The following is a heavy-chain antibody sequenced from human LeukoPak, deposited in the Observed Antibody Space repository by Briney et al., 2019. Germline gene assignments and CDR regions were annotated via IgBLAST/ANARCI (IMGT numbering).Heavy chain of an antibody. Sequence: QPGGSLRLSCAASGFTFSRYWMTWVRQAPGKGLEWVANIKQDGSEKYYVDSVKGRFTISRDSAKNSLYLQMNSLRAEDTAVYYCAKNISSGWYPFDYWGQGTLVTISS. D-gene: IGHD6-19*01. CDR2: IKQDGSEK. J-gene: IGHJ4*02. V-gene: IGHV3-7*01. CDR1: GFTFSRYW. CDR3: AKNISSGWYPFDY.